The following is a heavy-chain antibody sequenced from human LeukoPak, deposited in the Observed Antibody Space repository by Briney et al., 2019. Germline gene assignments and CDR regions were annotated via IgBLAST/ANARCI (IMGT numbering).Heavy chain of an antibody. Sequence: GGSLRLSCAASGFTFSSYSMNWVRQAPGKGLEWVSYITSSSSYINYADSVKGRFTISRDNAKNSLYPQMNSLRAEDTAVYYCARGAGGYFDYWGQGTLVTVSS. V-gene: IGHV3-21*01. J-gene: IGHJ4*02. CDR1: GFTFSSYS. D-gene: IGHD3-10*01. CDR3: ARGAGGYFDY. CDR2: ITSSSSYI.